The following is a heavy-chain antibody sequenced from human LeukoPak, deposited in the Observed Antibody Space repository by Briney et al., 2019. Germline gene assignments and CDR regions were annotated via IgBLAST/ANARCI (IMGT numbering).Heavy chain of an antibody. D-gene: IGHD3-3*01. CDR1: GGSISSYY. J-gene: IGHJ4*02. Sequence: PSETLSLTCTASGGSISSYYWSWIRQPPGKGLEWIGYIYYSGSTNYNPSLKSRVTISVDTSKNQFSLKLSSVTAADTAVYYCARVTYYDFWSGPLADPYYFDYWGQGTLVTVSS. CDR3: ARVTYYDFWSGPLADPYYFDY. CDR2: IYYSGST. V-gene: IGHV4-59*08.